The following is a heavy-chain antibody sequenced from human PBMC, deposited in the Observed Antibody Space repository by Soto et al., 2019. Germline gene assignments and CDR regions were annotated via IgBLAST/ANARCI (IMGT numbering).Heavy chain of an antibody. CDR3: ARMSRTVNY. CDR2: TKYNGRS. J-gene: IGHJ4*02. V-gene: IGHV4-61*01. Sequence: PSETLSLTCTVSGDAITSSSYFWSWIRQSPGRGLEYIGYTKYNGRSTYNPSLQSRVTISVDTSTSQFSLNLTSVTAGDTAVYYCARMSRTVNYWGQGIPVTVSS. D-gene: IGHD4-17*01. CDR1: GDAITSSSYF.